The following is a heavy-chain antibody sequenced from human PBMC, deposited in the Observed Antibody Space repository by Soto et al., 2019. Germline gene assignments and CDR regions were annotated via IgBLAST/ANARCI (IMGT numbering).Heavy chain of an antibody. Sequence: GGSLRLSCAASGFTFSSYGMHWVRQAPGKGLEWVAVISYDGSNKYYADSVKGRFTISRDNSKNTLYLQMNSLRAEDTAVYYCAKVKVAAAYYYYYMDVWGKGTTVTVSS. J-gene: IGHJ6*03. CDR2: ISYDGSNK. CDR3: AKVKVAAAYYYYYMDV. V-gene: IGHV3-30*18. CDR1: GFTFSSYG. D-gene: IGHD2-15*01.